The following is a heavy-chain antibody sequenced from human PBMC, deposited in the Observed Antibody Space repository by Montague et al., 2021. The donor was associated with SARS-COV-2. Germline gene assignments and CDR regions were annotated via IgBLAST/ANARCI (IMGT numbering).Heavy chain of an antibody. V-gene: IGHV4-59*12. J-gene: IGHJ4*02. D-gene: IGHD1-26*01. CDR2: IYHSGST. Sequence: SETLSLTCTVSGGSISSYYWGWIRQPPGKGLEWIGYIYHSGSTYYNPSLKSRVTISVDTSKNQFSLKLSSVTAADTAVYYCARDTRIVGATTRLDYWGQGTLATVSS. CDR3: ARDTRIVGATTRLDY. CDR1: GGSISSYY.